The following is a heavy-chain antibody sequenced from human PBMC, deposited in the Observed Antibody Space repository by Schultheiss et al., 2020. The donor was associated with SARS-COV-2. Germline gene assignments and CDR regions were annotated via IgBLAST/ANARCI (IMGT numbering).Heavy chain of an antibody. CDR2: ISYDGSNK. Sequence: GGSLRLSCAGSGFTVSDKYMSWVRQAPGKGLEWVAVISYDGSNKYYADSVKGRFTISRDNAKNSLYLQMNSLRAEDTAVYYCACTGNTRSFYYFDYWGQGTLVTVSS. CDR1: GFTVSDKY. CDR3: ACTGNTRSFYYFDY. V-gene: IGHV3-30*03. J-gene: IGHJ4*02. D-gene: IGHD2-2*01.